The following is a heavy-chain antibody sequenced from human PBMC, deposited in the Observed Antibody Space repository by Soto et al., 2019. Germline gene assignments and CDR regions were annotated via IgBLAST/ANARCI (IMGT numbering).Heavy chain of an antibody. CDR2: ISSTTNYI. V-gene: IGHV3-21*06. Sequence: PRLSCAASGFTFTRYSMNWVRQAPGKGLEWVSSISSTTNYIYYGDSMKGRFTISRDNAKNSLYLEMNSLRAEDTAVYYCARESEDLTSNFDYWGQGTLVTVSS. CDR3: ARESEDLTSNFDY. CDR1: GFTFTRYS. J-gene: IGHJ4*02.